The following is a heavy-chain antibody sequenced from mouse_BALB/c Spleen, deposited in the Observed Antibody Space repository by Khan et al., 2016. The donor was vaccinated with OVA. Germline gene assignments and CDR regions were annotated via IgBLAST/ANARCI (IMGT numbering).Heavy chain of an antibody. CDR2: IWSDGST. V-gene: IGHV2-6-1*01. D-gene: IGHD2-10*01. J-gene: IGHJ4*01. CDR1: GFSLTNYG. CDR3: ARQPYYHYNIMDY. Sequence: QVQLKESGPGLVAPSQSLSITCTISGFSLTNYGVHWIRQPPGKGLEWLVVIWSDGSTTYNSALKSRLTITKDNSKSQVFLQMNRLQTDDTAIYFCARQPYYHYNIMDYWGQGTSGTVSS.